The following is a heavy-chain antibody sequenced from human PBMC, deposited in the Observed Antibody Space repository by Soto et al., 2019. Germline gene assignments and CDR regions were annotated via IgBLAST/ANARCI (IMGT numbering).Heavy chain of an antibody. Sequence: QVQLVQSGAEVKKPGSSVKVSCKASGGTFSSYAISWVRQAPGQGLEWMGGIIPIFGTANYAQKFQGRVTITADESTSTAYMELSSLRSEDTAVYYCARVGGAPNLGLRFLEWLLSFHDWGQGTTVTVSS. CDR3: ARVGGAPNLGLRFLEWLLSFHD. CDR1: GGTFSSYA. V-gene: IGHV1-69*01. J-gene: IGHJ6*02. CDR2: IIPIFGTA. D-gene: IGHD3-3*01.